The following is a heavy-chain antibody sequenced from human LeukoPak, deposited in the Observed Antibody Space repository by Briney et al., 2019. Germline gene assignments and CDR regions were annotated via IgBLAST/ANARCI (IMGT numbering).Heavy chain of an antibody. Sequence: PGGSLRLSCAASGFTFDDYAMHWVRQAPGKGMEWVSGISWNSGSIGYADSVKGRFTISRDNAKNSLYLQMNSLRAEDTALYYCAKPGVSCGGDCYPEFDYWGQGTLVTVSS. CDR3: AKPGVSCGGDCYPEFDY. V-gene: IGHV3-9*01. D-gene: IGHD2-21*02. CDR1: GFTFDDYA. J-gene: IGHJ4*02. CDR2: ISWNSGSI.